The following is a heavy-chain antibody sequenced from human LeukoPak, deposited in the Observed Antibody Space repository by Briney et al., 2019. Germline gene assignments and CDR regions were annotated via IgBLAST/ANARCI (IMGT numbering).Heavy chain of an antibody. CDR1: GGSTKSNNYY. CDR3: ASFKVVVAAGDFDY. V-gene: IGHV4-39*01. Sequence: SETLSLTCSVSGGSTKSNNYYWAWIRQPPGKGLEWIGNFHYSGSSYYNPSLKSRATISVDTSKNQISLKLSSVTAADTAVFYCASFKVVVAAGDFDYWGQGTLVTVSS. D-gene: IGHD2-15*01. CDR2: FHYSGSS. J-gene: IGHJ4*02.